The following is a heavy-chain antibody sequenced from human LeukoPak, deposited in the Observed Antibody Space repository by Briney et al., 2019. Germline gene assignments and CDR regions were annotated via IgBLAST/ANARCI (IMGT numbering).Heavy chain of an antibody. Sequence: PGRSLRLSCAASGFTFSSYGMHWVRQAPGKGLEYVSAISSNGGSTYYANSVKGRFTISRDNSKNTLYLQMGSLRAEDMAVYYCARGGGTIFGVVTKRGFDYWGQGTLVTVSS. CDR3: ARGGGTIFGVVTKRGFDY. D-gene: IGHD3-3*01. CDR1: GFTFSSYG. V-gene: IGHV3-64*01. CDR2: ISSNGGST. J-gene: IGHJ4*02.